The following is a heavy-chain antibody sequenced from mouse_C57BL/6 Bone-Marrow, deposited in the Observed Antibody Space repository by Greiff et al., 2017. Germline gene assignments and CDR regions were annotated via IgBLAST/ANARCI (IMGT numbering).Heavy chain of an antibody. Sequence: QVQLQQSGPELVKPGASVKISCKASGYSFTSYYIHWVKQRPGQGLEWIGWISPGSGNTKYNEKFKGKATLTADTSSSPAYMQLSSLTSEDSAVYCCARFYYYDGNYFDCWGQGTTLTVSA. J-gene: IGHJ2*01. CDR3: ARFYYYDGNYFDC. D-gene: IGHD2-4*01. CDR1: GYSFTSYY. CDR2: ISPGSGNT. V-gene: IGHV1-66*01.